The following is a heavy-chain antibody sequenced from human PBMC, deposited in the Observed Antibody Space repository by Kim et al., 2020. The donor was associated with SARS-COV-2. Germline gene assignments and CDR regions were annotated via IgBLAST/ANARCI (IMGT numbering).Heavy chain of an antibody. D-gene: IGHD2-8*01. Sequence: GESLKISCKASGYIFSTYLIGWVRQMPGKGLGWMGIIYPGDSDTRYSPAFQGQVTISADKSINTVYLQWSSLKASDSAMYYCARINGAGDYWGQGTRVTVS. CDR3: ARINGAGDY. CDR1: GYIFSTYL. V-gene: IGHV5-51*01. J-gene: IGHJ4*02. CDR2: IYPGDSDT.